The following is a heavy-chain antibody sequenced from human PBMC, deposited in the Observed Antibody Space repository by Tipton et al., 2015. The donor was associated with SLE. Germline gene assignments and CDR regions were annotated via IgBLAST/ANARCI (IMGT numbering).Heavy chain of an antibody. CDR1: GGTLSSYP. CDR3: AXXGVT. V-gene: IGHV1-69*13. CDR2: IIPIFGAA. Sequence: QSGAEVKKPGASVKVSCKASGGTLSSYPISWVRQAPGQGLEWMGGIIPIFGAANYAQEFQGRVTITADESTSTAHMELSSVRAEDTAVYYCAXXGVTWGQGTLVTVSS. D-gene: IGHD2-21*01. J-gene: IGHJ5*02.